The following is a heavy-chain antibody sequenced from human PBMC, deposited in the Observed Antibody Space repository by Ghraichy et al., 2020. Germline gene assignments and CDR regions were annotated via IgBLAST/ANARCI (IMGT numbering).Heavy chain of an antibody. D-gene: IGHD3-22*01. J-gene: IGHJ6*02. CDR3: ARDLTAYYDSSGNYYYYGMDV. CDR2: IYYSGST. V-gene: IGHV4-59*01. CDR1: GGSISSYY. Sequence: LTCTVSGGSISSYYWSWIRQPPGKGLEWIGYIYYSGSTNYNPSLKSRVTISVDTSKNQFSLKLSSVTAADTAVYYCARDLTAYYDSSGNYYYYGMDVWGQGTTVTVSS.